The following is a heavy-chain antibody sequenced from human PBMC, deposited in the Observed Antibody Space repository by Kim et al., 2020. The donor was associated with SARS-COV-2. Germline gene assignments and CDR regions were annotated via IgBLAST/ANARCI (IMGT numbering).Heavy chain of an antibody. CDR1: GGSISSYY. V-gene: IGHV4-59*13. CDR3: ARDAGLGYFDY. Sequence: SETLSLTCTVSGGSISSYYWSWIRQPPGKGLEWIGYIYYSGSTNYNPSLKSRVTISVDTSKNQFSLKLSSVTAADTAVYYCARDAGLGYFDYWGQGTLVT. J-gene: IGHJ4*02. CDR2: IYYSGST. D-gene: IGHD3-10*01.